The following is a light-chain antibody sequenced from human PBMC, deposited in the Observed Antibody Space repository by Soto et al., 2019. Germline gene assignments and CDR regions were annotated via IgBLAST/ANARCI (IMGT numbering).Light chain of an antibody. Sequence: EIVMTQSPVTPSVSPGERATLSCRASQSVSRNLAWYQHKPGQAPRLLIYGASTRATGIPARFSGSGSGTEFTLTISSLQSEDFAVYYCQQYNNWPPAYTFGQGTKLEIK. CDR3: QQYNNWPPAYT. CDR1: QSVSRN. V-gene: IGKV3-15*01. CDR2: GAS. J-gene: IGKJ2*01.